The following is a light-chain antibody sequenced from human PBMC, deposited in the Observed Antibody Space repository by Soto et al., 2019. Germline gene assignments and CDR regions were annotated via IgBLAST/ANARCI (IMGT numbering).Light chain of an antibody. CDR2: GAS. V-gene: IGKV3-15*01. CDR3: QQYNDWPPWT. CDR1: QSVRSN. J-gene: IGKJ1*01. Sequence: EIVMTQSPATLPAAPGERATLSCRASQSVRSNLAWYQQKPGQAPRLLIYGASTRAAGIPARFSGSGSGTEFTLTISRLQSEDFAVYYCQQYNDWPPWTFGQGTKVDI.